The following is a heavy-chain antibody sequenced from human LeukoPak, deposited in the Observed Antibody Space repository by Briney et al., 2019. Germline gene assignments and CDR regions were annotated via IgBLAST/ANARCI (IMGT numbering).Heavy chain of an antibody. D-gene: IGHD4-11*01. CDR1: GFTFSGYS. V-gene: IGHV3-21*01. CDR3: ARGFYSQHFDY. CDR2: ISTTSSYI. Sequence: PGGSLRPFCAASGFTFSGYSMNWVRQAPGKGLEWVSSISTTSSYIYYADSVKGRFTISRDNAKNSLYLQMNSLRAEDTAVYYCARGFYSQHFDYWGQGTLATVSS. J-gene: IGHJ4*02.